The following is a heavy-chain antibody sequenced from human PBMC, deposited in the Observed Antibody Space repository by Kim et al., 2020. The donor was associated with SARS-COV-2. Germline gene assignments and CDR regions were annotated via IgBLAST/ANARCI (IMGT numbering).Heavy chain of an antibody. V-gene: IGHV4-34*01. Sequence: SETLSLTCAVYGGSFSGYYWSWNRQPPGKGLEWMGEINHSGSTNYNPSLKRRVTISVTTSKNQFSLKLSSVTAADTAVYYCARGPHCSSTSCYRGHYYYYMDVWGQGTTFTVSS. CDR2: INHSGST. J-gene: IGHJ6*03. D-gene: IGHD2-2*02. CDR3: ARGPHCSSTSCYRGHYYYYMDV. CDR1: GGSFSGYY.